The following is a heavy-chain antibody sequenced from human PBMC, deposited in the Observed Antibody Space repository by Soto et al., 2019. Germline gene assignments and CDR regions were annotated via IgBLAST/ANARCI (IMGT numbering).Heavy chain of an antibody. V-gene: IGHV1-69*12. CDR2: IIPIFGTA. D-gene: IGHD3-3*01. CDR1: GDTFNRYA. J-gene: IGHJ4*02. Sequence: QVQLEQSGAEVKTLGSSVKVSCKASGDTFNRYAISWVRQAPGQGLEWMGGIIPIFGTANYAPQFQDRVTITADESTSKAYMELTSLKSEDTAVYFCARGARFLEWLSFDHWGQGTLVTVSS. CDR3: ARGARFLEWLSFDH.